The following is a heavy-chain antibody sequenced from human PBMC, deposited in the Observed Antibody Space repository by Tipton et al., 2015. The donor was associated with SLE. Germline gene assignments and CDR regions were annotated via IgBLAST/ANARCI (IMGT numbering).Heavy chain of an antibody. CDR2: IYTSGST. V-gene: IGHV4-4*07. J-gene: IGHJ4*02. CDR3: ARASTVNVFDY. D-gene: IGHD4-17*01. CDR1: GGSISSYY. Sequence: LRLSCTVSGGSISSYYWRWIRQPAGKGLEWIRRIYTSGSTNYNPSLKSRVTMSVDTSKNQFSLKLSSVTAADTAVYYCARASTVNVFDYWGQGTLVTVSS.